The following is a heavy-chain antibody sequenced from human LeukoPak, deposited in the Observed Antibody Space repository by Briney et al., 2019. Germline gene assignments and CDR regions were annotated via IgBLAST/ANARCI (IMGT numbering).Heavy chain of an antibody. D-gene: IGHD5-24*01. J-gene: IGHJ4*02. V-gene: IGHV1-69*02. CDR1: GGTFSSYT. Sequence: ASVKVSCKASGGTFSSYTISWVRQAPGQGLEWMGRIIPILGIANYAQKFQGRVTITADKSTSTDYMELSSLRSEDTAVYYCARGRFLEMATIGASYGFDYWGQGTLVTVSS. CDR3: ARGRFLEMATIGASYGFDY. CDR2: IIPILGIA.